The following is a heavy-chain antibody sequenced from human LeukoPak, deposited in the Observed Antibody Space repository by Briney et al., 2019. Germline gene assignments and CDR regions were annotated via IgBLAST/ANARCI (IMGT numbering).Heavy chain of an antibody. V-gene: IGHV5-51*01. D-gene: IGHD6-13*01. CDR2: IYPGDSDT. J-gene: IGHJ5*02. CDR3: ARGRKPSSSWYLWFDP. Sequence: KVSCKASGYTFTSYWIGWVRQMPGKGLEWMGIIYPGDSDTRYSPSFQGQVTISADKSISTAYLQWSSLKASDTAMYYCARGRKPSSSWYLWFDPWGQGTLVTVSS. CDR1: GYTFTSYW.